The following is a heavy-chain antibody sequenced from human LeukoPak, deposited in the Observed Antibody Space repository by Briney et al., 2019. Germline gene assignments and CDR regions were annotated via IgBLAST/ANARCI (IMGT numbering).Heavy chain of an antibody. CDR1: GFTFSSYS. CDR3: ARLLGYCSSTSCYHYYYYMDV. J-gene: IGHJ6*03. Sequence: GGSLRLSCAASGFTFSSYSMTWVRQAPGKGLEWVSSISSSSSYIYYADSVKGRFTISRDNAKNSLYLQMNSLRAEDTAVYYCARLLGYCSSTSCYHYYYYMDVWGKGTTVTVSS. CDR2: ISSSSSYI. V-gene: IGHV3-21*01. D-gene: IGHD2-2*01.